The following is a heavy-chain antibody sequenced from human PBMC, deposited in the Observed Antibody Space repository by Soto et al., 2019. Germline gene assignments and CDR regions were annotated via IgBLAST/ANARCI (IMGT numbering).Heavy chain of an antibody. CDR3: AKCNGDIYYYYSMDV. V-gene: IGHV3-30*18. D-gene: IGHD2-8*01. Sequence: QVQLVESGGGVVQPGRSLRLSCAASGFTFSSYGMHWVRQAPGKGLEWVAVISSDGSNKYYADSVKGRITISRENSKNALYLQMNSMRAEDTSVYYCAKCNGDIYYYYSMDVWGQGTTVIVSS. J-gene: IGHJ6*02. CDR1: GFTFSSYG. CDR2: ISSDGSNK.